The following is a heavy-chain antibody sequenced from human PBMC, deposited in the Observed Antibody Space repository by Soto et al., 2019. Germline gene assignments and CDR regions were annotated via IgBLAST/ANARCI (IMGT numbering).Heavy chain of an antibody. J-gene: IGHJ5*02. Sequence: QVQLVQSGAEVKKPGASVKVSCKASGYTFSTYGFSWVRQAPGQGLEWMGWIGADNGDTNYAQNFQGRVNMTTDTSTTTSYMELRSLTSDDTAVYFCAREWKGAEGFDPWGQGTLVTVSS. D-gene: IGHD1-1*01. V-gene: IGHV1-18*01. CDR2: IGADNGDT. CDR1: GYTFSTYG. CDR3: AREWKGAEGFDP.